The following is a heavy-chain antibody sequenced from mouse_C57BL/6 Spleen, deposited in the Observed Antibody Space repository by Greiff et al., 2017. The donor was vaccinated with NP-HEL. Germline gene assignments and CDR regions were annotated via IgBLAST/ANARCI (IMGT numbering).Heavy chain of an antibody. D-gene: IGHD1-1*01. CDR1: GYTFTSYW. CDR2: IYPSDSET. J-gene: IGHJ2*01. CDR3: ARSSYYGSYFDY. V-gene: IGHV1-61*01. Sequence: QVQLKQPGAELVRPGSSVKLSCKASGYTFTSYWMDWVKQRPGQGLEWIGNIYPSDSETPYNQKFKDKATLTVDKSSSTAYMQLSSLTSEDSAVYYCARSSYYGSYFDYWGQGTTLTVSS.